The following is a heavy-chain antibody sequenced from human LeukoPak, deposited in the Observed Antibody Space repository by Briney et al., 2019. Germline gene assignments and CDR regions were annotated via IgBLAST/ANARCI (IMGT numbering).Heavy chain of an antibody. J-gene: IGHJ5*02. CDR2: IWYDGSNK. CDR1: GFTFSSYG. V-gene: IGHV3-33*01. Sequence: GGPLRLSCAASGFTFSSYGMHWVRQAPGKGLEWVAVIWYDGSNKYYADSVKGRFTISRDNSKNTLYLQMNSLRAEDTAVYYCARGGYCSGGSCYSHWFDPWGQGTLVTVSS. CDR3: ARGGYCSGGSCYSHWFDP. D-gene: IGHD2-15*01.